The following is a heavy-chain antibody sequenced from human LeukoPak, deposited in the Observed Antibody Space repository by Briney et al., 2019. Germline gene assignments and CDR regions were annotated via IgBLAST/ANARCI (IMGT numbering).Heavy chain of an antibody. D-gene: IGHD3-22*01. CDR2: IYYSGST. V-gene: IGHV4-31*03. Sequence: SETLSLTCTVSGGSISSGGYYWSWIRQHPGKGLEWIGYIYYSGSTYYNPSLKSRVTISADTSKNQFSLKLSSVTAADTAVYYCARDDSSNYYFDYWGQGTLVTVSS. CDR1: GGSISSGGYY. CDR3: ARDDSSNYYFDY. J-gene: IGHJ4*02.